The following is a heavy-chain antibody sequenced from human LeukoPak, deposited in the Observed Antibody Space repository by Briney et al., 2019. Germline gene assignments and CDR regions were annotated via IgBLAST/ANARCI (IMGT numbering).Heavy chain of an antibody. Sequence: ASVKVSCKASGYTFNNYGISWVRQAPGQGLEWMGWVTSYNGDTNYAQRFQGRVTLTTDTSTSTAYMELRSLRFDDTAVYYCARADGYSGYDLYWFDPWGQGTLVTVSS. CDR2: VTSYNGDT. V-gene: IGHV1-18*01. CDR3: ARADGYSGYDLYWFDP. J-gene: IGHJ5*02. CDR1: GYTFNNYG. D-gene: IGHD5-12*01.